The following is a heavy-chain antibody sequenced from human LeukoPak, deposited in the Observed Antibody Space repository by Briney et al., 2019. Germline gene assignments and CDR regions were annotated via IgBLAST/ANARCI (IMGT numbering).Heavy chain of an antibody. Sequence: ASVKVSCKASGYTFTSYDINWVRQATGQGLELMGWMNPNSGNTGYAQKFQGRVTITRNTSISTAYMELSSLRSEDTAVYYCARGPTYYDFWSYYYYYMDVWGKGTTVTVSS. V-gene: IGHV1-8*03. D-gene: IGHD3-3*01. CDR3: ARGPTYYDFWSYYYYYMDV. CDR2: MNPNSGNT. J-gene: IGHJ6*03. CDR1: GYTFTSYD.